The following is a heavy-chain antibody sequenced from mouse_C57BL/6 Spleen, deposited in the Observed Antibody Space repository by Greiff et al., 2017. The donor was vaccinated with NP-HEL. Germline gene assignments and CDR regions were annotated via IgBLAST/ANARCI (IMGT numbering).Heavy chain of an antibody. V-gene: IGHV1-52*01. J-gene: IGHJ3*01. CDR2: IDPSDSET. CDR1: GYTFTSYW. D-gene: IGHD2-3*01. CDR3: ARGRIYDGYYEFAY. Sequence: QVQLQQSGAELVRPGSSVKLSCKASGYTFTSYWMHWVKQRPIQGLEWIGNIDPSDSETHYNQKFKDKATLTVDKSSSTAYMQLSSLTSEDSAVYYCARGRIYDGYYEFAYWGQGTLVTVSA.